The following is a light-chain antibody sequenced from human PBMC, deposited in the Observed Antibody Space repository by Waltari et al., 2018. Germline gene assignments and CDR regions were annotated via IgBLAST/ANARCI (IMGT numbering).Light chain of an antibody. CDR2: ATC. CDR1: QSINNY. Sequence: DIQMTQSPSYLSASVGDTVTITCRASQSINNYLTWYQQKPGKAPILLIYATCTLRSGGPSRFSGSGSGTDFTLTISNLQPEDFATYYCQQSYSLLRLTFGGGTKVDIK. J-gene: IGKJ4*01. CDR3: QQSYSLLRLT. V-gene: IGKV1-39*01.